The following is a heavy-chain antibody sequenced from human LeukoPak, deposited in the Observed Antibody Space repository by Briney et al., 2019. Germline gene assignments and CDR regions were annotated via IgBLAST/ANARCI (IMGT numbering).Heavy chain of an antibody. CDR2: IIPIFGTA. D-gene: IGHD2-21*02. J-gene: IGHJ4*02. V-gene: IGHV1-69*05. Sequence: SVKVSCKASGGTFSSYAISWVRQAPGQGLEWMGGIIPIFGTANYAQKFQGRVTITTDESTSTAYMELSSLRSEDTAVYYCARAAYCGGDCYLFDHWGQGTLVTVSS. CDR3: ARAAYCGGDCYLFDH. CDR1: GGTFSSYA.